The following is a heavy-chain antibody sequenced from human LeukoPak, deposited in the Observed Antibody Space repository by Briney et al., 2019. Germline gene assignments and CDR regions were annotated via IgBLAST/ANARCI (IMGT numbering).Heavy chain of an antibody. J-gene: IGHJ5*02. CDR2: IIPTLNVM. CDR1: GGTFSIYS. V-gene: IGHV1-69*04. D-gene: IGHD1-1*01. CDR3: ARVQRQLVRFDP. Sequence: ASVKVSCKLSGGTFSIYSISWVRQTPGQGLEWMGRIIPTLNVMNYAPKFQGRVTLTADRSTNTAYMEIRSLISEDTAVYYCARVQRQLVRFDPWGQGTPVTVSS.